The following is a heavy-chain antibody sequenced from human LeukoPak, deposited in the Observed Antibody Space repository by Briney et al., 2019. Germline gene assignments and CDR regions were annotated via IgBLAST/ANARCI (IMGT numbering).Heavy chain of an antibody. CDR3: APKVVGSAPFDY. Sequence: GGSLRLSCAASGFTFSSYAMSWVRQAPGKGLEWVSAINGGGGSTYYVDSVKGRFTISRDNSKNTLYLQMNSLRAEDTAVYYCAPKVVGSAPFDYWGQGTLVTVSS. D-gene: IGHD2-15*01. CDR2: INGGGGST. V-gene: IGHV3-23*01. J-gene: IGHJ4*02. CDR1: GFTFSSYA.